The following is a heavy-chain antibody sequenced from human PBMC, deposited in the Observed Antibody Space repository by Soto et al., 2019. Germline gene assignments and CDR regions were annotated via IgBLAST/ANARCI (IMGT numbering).Heavy chain of an antibody. Sequence: EVQLLESGGGLVQPGESLRLSCAVSGFTFSNYAMSWVRQVPGKGLEWVSTISGSSGSTYYADSVKGRFTISRDNSKNTLYLQMNCLSAEDTALYYCVNQQMRDIRAFEYWGQGSLVTVSS. V-gene: IGHV3-23*01. D-gene: IGHD2-2*01. CDR2: ISGSSGST. J-gene: IGHJ4*02. CDR1: GFTFSNYA. CDR3: VNQQMRDIRAFEY.